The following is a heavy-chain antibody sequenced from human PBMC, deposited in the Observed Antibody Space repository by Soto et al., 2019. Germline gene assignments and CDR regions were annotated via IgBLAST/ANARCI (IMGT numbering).Heavy chain of an antibody. D-gene: IGHD2-2*01. CDR2: ITPNSGGT. V-gene: IGHV1-2*04. CDR1: GYTFTGYY. CDR3: ARDLEYCSSTSCSRGAFDI. J-gene: IGHJ3*02. Sequence: QVQLVQSGAEVKKPGASVKVSCKASGYTFTGYYMHWVRQAPGQGLEWMGWITPNSGGTHYAQKFQGWVTMTRDTSISTASMELSRLRSDDTAVYYCARDLEYCSSTSCSRGAFDIWGQGTMVTVSS.